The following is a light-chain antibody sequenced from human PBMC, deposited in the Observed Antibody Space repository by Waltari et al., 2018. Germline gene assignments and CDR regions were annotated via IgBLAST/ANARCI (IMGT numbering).Light chain of an antibody. CDR2: GKN. CDR3: HSRDSNGDVL. J-gene: IGLJ2*01. V-gene: IGLV3-19*01. CDR1: RLSTSY. Sequence: SSELTQDPAVSVALGQTVRITCQGDRLSTSYVSWFQQKAGQAPTLVIYGKNNRPSGIPDRFSASTSGSRASLTIIGAQAEDEADYYCHSRDSNGDVLIGGGTKVTVV.